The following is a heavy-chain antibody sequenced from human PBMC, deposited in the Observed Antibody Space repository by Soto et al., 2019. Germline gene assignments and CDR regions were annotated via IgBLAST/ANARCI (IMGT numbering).Heavy chain of an antibody. CDR1: GFTFSSYG. D-gene: IGHD6-13*01. V-gene: IGHV3-30*18. CDR2: ISYDGSNK. Sequence: QVQLVESGGGVVQPGRSLRLSCAASGFTFSSYGMHWVRQAPGKGLEWVAVISYDGSNKYYADSVKGRFTISRDNSKNTLYLQRNSLRAEDTAVYYWAKDYSSSGYGYFDYWGQGTLVTVSS. CDR3: AKDYSSSGYGYFDY. J-gene: IGHJ4*02.